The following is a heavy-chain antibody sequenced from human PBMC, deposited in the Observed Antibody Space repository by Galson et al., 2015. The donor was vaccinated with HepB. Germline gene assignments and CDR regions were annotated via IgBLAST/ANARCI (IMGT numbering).Heavy chain of an antibody. CDR1: GFTFSSYG. Sequence: SLRLSCAASGFTFSSYGMHWVRQAPGKGLEWVAVIWYDGSNKYYADSVKGRFTISRDNSKNTLYLQMNSLRAEDTAVYYCARDRTVALYQDAFDIWGQGTMVTVSS. J-gene: IGHJ3*02. D-gene: IGHD4-23*01. V-gene: IGHV3-33*01. CDR3: ARDRTVALYQDAFDI. CDR2: IWYDGSNK.